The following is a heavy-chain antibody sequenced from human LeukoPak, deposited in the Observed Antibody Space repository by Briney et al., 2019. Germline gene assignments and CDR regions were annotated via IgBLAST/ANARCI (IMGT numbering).Heavy chain of an antibody. V-gene: IGHV3-30*04. CDR2: ISYDGSNK. Sequence: GGSLRLSCAASGFTFSSYAMHWVRQAPGEGLEWVAVISYDGSNKYYADSVKGRFTISRDNSKNTLYLQMNSLRAEDTAVYYCARDGWDDSSGFDYWGQGTLVTVSS. CDR3: ARDGWDDSSGFDY. J-gene: IGHJ4*02. D-gene: IGHD3-22*01. CDR1: GFTFSSYA.